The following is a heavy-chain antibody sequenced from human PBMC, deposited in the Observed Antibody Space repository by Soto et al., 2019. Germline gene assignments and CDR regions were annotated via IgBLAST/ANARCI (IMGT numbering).Heavy chain of an antibody. J-gene: IGHJ4*02. CDR3: AKSPGMYYYDSSGYYHSDY. CDR2: ISGSGVGT. CDR1: GFTFSSYA. Sequence: GGSLRLSCAASGFTFSSYAMSWVRQAPGKGLEWVSAISGSGVGTYYADSVKGRFTISRDNSKNTLYLQMNSLRAEDTAVYYCAKSPGMYYYDSSGYYHSDYWGQGTLVTVSS. V-gene: IGHV3-23*01. D-gene: IGHD3-22*01.